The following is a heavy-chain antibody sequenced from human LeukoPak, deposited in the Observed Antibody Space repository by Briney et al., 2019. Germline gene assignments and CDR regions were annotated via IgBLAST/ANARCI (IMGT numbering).Heavy chain of an antibody. J-gene: IGHJ4*02. CDR1: GFNFNIYE. CDR3: ARSLLYQYDSSGPEK. Sequence: PGGSLRLSCAASGFNFNIYEMNWVRQAPGKGLEWVSYISSSGSNTIYSTGSVKGPLPISRDNAKCTWYLQMCSLRAGDTAVYYCARSLLYQYDSSGPEKWGQGSLVTVSS. D-gene: IGHD3-22*01. V-gene: IGHV3-48*03. CDR2: ISSSGSNTI.